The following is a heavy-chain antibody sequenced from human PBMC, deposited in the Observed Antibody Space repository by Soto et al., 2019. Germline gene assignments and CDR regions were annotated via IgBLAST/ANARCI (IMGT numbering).Heavy chain of an antibody. CDR3: ARLHEYINDILIWRDGVDV. D-gene: IGHD3-9*01. CDR2: IYYSGST. Sequence: QVQLQESGPGLVKPSETLSLTCTVSNGSISSYYWSWIRQPPGKGLEWIGSIYYSGSTNYNPSLERRVTLSLDTSKNQFSLRLSFVTAADTAVYYCARLHEYINDILIWRDGVDVWGQGTMVTVSS. V-gene: IGHV4-59*01. J-gene: IGHJ3*01. CDR1: NGSISSYY.